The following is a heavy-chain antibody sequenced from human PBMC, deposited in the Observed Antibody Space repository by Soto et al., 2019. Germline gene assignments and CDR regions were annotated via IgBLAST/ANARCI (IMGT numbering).Heavy chain of an antibody. CDR2: FDPEDGET. J-gene: IGHJ4*02. CDR1: GYTLTELS. Sequence: ASVKVSCKVSGYTLTELSMHWVRQAPGKGLEWMGGFDPEDGETIYAQKFQGRVTMTEDTSTDTAYMELSSLTSEDTALYYCARDPGTAMAFDFWGRGTLVTVSS. CDR3: ARDPGTAMAFDF. D-gene: IGHD5-18*01. V-gene: IGHV1-24*01.